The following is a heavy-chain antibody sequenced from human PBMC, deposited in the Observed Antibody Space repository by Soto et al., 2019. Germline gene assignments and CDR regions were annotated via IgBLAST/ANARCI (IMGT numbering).Heavy chain of an antibody. D-gene: IGHD1-26*01. CDR1: GYTFSSYD. V-gene: IGHV1-8*01. CDR3: ARGVDAGVDY. J-gene: IGHJ4*02. CDR2: MSPNSGNT. Sequence: QVQLVQSGAEVKKPGASVKVSCKASGYTFSSYDINWVRQATGQGLEWMGWMSPNSGNTGYAQNFEARVTMTRDTSISTAYMELSSLTSEDTAMYYCARGVDAGVDYWGQGTLFTVSS.